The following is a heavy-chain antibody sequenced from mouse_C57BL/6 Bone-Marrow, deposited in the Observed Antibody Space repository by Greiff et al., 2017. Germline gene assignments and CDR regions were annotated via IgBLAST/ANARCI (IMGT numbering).Heavy chain of an antibody. V-gene: IGHV3-6*01. J-gene: IGHJ3*01. CDR2: ISYDGSN. Sequence: EVKLQESGPGLVKPSQSLSLTCSVTGYSITSGYYWNWIRQFPGNKLEWMGYISYDGSNNYNPSLKNRISITRDTSKNQFFLKLNSVTTEDTATYYGARGYYGNSAWFAYWGQGTLVTVSA. CDR1: GYSITSGYY. CDR3: ARGYYGNSAWFAY. D-gene: IGHD2-1*01.